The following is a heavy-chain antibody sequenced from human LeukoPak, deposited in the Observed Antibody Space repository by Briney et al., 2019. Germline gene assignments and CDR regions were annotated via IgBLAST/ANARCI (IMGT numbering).Heavy chain of an antibody. D-gene: IGHD1-26*01. V-gene: IGHV4-59*08. J-gene: IGHJ3*02. CDR3: VRLDGSGSYYGAFDAFDI. CDR1: GGSIRSYY. CDR2: IYYSGST. Sequence: SETLSLTCTVSGGSIRSYYWSWIRQPPGKGLEWIGYIYYSGSTNYNPSLKSRVTISVDTSKNQFSLKLSSVTAADTAVYYCVRLDGSGSYYGAFDAFDIWGQGTMVTVSS.